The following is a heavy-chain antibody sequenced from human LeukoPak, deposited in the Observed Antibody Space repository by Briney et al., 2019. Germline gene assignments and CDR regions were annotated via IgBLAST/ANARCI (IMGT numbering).Heavy chain of an antibody. Sequence: PSETLSLTCAVSGGSISSSNWWSWVRQPPGKGLEWIGEIYHSGSTNYNPSLKSRVTISVDKSKNQFSLKLSSVTAADTAVYYCARGGYFVRVPEDYYYGMDVWGQGTTVTVSS. CDR2: IYHSGST. D-gene: IGHD3-9*01. J-gene: IGHJ6*02. V-gene: IGHV4-4*02. CDR1: GGSISSSNW. CDR3: ARGGYFVRVPEDYYYGMDV.